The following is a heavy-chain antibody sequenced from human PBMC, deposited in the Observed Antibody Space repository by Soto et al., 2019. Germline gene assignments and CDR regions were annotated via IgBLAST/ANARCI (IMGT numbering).Heavy chain of an antibody. CDR3: AKDRLEGLTGDYFDY. V-gene: IGHV3-30*18. CDR2: ISYDGSNK. Sequence: GGSLRLSCAASGFTFSSYGMHWVRQAPGKGLEWVAVISYDGSNKYYADSVKGRFTISRDNSKNTLYLQMNSLRAEDTAVYYCAKDRLEGLTGDYFDYWGQGTLVTVSS. D-gene: IGHD2-8*01. CDR1: GFTFSSYG. J-gene: IGHJ4*02.